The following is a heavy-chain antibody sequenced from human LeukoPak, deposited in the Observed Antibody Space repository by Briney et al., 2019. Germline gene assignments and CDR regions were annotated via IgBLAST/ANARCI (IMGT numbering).Heavy chain of an antibody. Sequence: GASVKVSCKASGYTFTSYGTSWVRQAPGQGLEWMGWISAYNGNTNYAQKLQGRVTMTTDTSTSTAYMELRSLRSDDTAVYYCVRYRARPQGFNVVRGVTRAVDYWGQGTLVTVSS. V-gene: IGHV1-18*01. D-gene: IGHD3-10*01. CDR2: ISAYNGNT. CDR3: VRYRARPQGFNVVRGVTRAVDY. CDR1: GYTFTSYG. J-gene: IGHJ4*02.